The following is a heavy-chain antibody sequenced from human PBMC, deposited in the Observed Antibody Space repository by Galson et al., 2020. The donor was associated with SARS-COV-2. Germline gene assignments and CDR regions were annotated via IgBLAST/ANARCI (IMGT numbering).Heavy chain of an antibody. V-gene: IGHV3-23*01. J-gene: IGHJ4*02. CDR2: ISAGGGTE. Sequence: GGSLRLSCAGSGFSFSSYTMTWVRQAPGKGLEWVSTISAGGGTEYYADSVKGRFTISRDSSRSMVYLQMNSLRADDTDIYYCARSGTLRWDYFDYWGQGSLVTVSS. CDR3: ARSGTLRWDYFDY. CDR1: GFSFSSYT. D-gene: IGHD1-26*01.